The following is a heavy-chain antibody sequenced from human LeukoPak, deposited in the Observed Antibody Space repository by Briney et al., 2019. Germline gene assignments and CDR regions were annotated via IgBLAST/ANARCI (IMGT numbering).Heavy chain of an antibody. CDR1: GFTFSSHW. D-gene: IGHD6-13*01. Sequence: GGSLRLSCAASGFTFSSHWMSWVRQAPGKGLEWVANIKHDGSEKYYVDSVKGRFTISRDNAKNSLYLQMNSLRAEDTAVYYCAKEGIHMHYYYMDVWGKGTTVTVSS. CDR3: AKEGIHMHYYYMDV. CDR2: IKHDGSEK. J-gene: IGHJ6*03. V-gene: IGHV3-7*01.